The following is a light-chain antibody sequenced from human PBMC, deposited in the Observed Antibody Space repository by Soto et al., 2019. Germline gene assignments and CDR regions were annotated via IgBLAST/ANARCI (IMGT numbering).Light chain of an antibody. CDR2: LGS. CDR1: QSLLHSNGYNY. J-gene: IGKJ4*01. CDR3: MQALQTRLT. V-gene: IGKV2-28*01. Sequence: DIVMTQSPLSLPATPGEPASISCRSSQSLLHSNGYNYLDWYLQKPGQSPQLLIYLGSHRASGVPDRFSGSGSGTDFTLKISRVEAEDVGVYYCMQALQTRLTFGGGTKVEIK.